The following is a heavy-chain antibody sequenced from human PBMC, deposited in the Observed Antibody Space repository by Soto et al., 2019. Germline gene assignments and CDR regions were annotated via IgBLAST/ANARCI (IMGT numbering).Heavy chain of an antibody. Sequence: EVQLLESGGGLVQPGGSLRLSCAASGFTFSSYAMSWVRQAPGKGLEWVSAIRGSGSSIYYADSVKGRFTISRDNSKNTLYLQMNSLRAEDTAVYYCANWIVNLGELSEFDYWGQGTLVTVSS. D-gene: IGHD3-16*02. CDR1: GFTFSSYA. CDR3: ANWIVNLGELSEFDY. V-gene: IGHV3-23*01. J-gene: IGHJ4*02. CDR2: IRGSGSSI.